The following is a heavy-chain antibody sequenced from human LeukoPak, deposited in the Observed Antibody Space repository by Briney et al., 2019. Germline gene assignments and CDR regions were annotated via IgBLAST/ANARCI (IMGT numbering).Heavy chain of an antibody. CDR1: GFAFSSYW. V-gene: IGHV3-7*05. CDR2: IKEDGSEK. J-gene: IGHJ4*02. CDR3: ASQFWWAAVAGTTLDY. Sequence: TGGSLRLSCIASGFAFSSYWMSWVRQAPGGGLEWVANIKEDGSEKYYVDSVKGRFTISRDNAKISLYLQMSSLRAEDTAVYYCASQFWWAAVAGTTLDYWGQGTLVTVSS. D-gene: IGHD6-19*01.